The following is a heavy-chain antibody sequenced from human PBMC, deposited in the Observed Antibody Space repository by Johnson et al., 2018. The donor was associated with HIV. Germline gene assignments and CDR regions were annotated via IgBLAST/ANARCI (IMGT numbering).Heavy chain of an antibody. D-gene: IGHD6-19*01. V-gene: IGHV3-15*01. CDR1: GFTFSNAW. CDR2: IKSKTDGGTT. J-gene: IGHJ3*01. Sequence: MQLVESGGGLVKPGGSLRLSCAASGFTFSNAWMSWVRQAPGMGLEWIGHIKSKTDGGTTDYAAPVKGRFTISRDDSKNTLYLQMNSLKPEDTAVYYCTTDGRIPVAHHDAFDVWGQGTMVTVSS. CDR3: TTDGRIPVAHHDAFDV.